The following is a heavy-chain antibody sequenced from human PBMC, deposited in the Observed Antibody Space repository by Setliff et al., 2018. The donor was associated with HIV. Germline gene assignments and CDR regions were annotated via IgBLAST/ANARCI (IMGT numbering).Heavy chain of an antibody. CDR3: TTDPAVD. Sequence: GGSLRLSCAASGFTFSDKSMSWVRQAPGMGLEWVSTISGSGGDTYYADSAKGRFTISRDDSKNMLYLQMNSLKIEDTAVYYCTTDPAVDWGQGTPVTVSS. CDR2: ISGSGGDT. J-gene: IGHJ1*01. D-gene: IGHD2-2*01. V-gene: IGHV3-23*01. CDR1: GFTFSDKS.